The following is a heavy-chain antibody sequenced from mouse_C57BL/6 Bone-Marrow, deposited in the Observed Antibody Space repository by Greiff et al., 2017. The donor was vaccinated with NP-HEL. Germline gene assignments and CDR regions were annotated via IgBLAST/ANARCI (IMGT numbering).Heavy chain of an antibody. V-gene: IGHV1-64*01. CDR1: GYTFNSYW. Sequence: VQLQQPGAELVKPGASVKLSCKASGYTFNSYWMHWVKQRPGQGLEWIGMIHPNSGSTNYNEKFKSKATLTVDKSSSTAYMQLSSLTSEDSAVYYCSRGRQVYPFAYWGQGTLVTVSA. CDR3: SRGRQVYPFAY. CDR2: IHPNSGST. J-gene: IGHJ3*01.